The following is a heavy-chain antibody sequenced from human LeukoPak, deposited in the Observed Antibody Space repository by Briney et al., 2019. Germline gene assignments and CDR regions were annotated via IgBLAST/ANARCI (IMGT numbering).Heavy chain of an antibody. J-gene: IGHJ4*02. CDR3: AREMGYYDSSGYYY. CDR2: ISSSGSLI. Sequence: GGSLRLSCAASGFTFSSYEMNWVRQAPGKGLEWVSYISSSGSLIYYADSVKGRFTISRDNAKNSLYLQMNSLRAEDTAVYYCAREMGYYDSSGYYYWGQGTLVTVPS. D-gene: IGHD3-22*01. V-gene: IGHV3-48*03. CDR1: GFTFSSYE.